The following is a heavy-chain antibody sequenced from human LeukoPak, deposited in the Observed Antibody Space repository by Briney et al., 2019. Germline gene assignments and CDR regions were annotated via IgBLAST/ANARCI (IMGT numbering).Heavy chain of an antibody. D-gene: IGHD3-22*01. V-gene: IGHV3-23*01. CDR3: AKDLGFYYDSSGLIEDY. CDR1: GFTFSSYA. J-gene: IGHJ4*02. CDR2: ISGSGGST. Sequence: GGSLRLSCATSGFTFSSYAMSWVRQAPGKGLEWVSAISGSGGSTYYADPVKGRFTISRDNSKNTLYLQMNSLRAEDTAVYYCAKDLGFYYDSSGLIEDYWGQGTLVTVSS.